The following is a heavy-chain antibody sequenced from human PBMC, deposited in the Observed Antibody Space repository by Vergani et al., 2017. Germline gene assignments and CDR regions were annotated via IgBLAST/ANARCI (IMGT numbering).Heavy chain of an antibody. J-gene: IGHJ6*02. Sequence: QVQLVQSGAEVKKPGSSVKVSCKASGGTFSSYTISWVRQAPGQGLEWMGRIIPILGIANYAQKFQGRVTITADNSTSTAYMELSSLRSEDTAVYYCAIAYCGGDCYFDYYYGMDVWGQGTTVTVSS. CDR3: AIAYCGGDCYFDYYYGMDV. CDR1: GGTFSSYT. CDR2: IIPILGIA. D-gene: IGHD2-21*02. V-gene: IGHV1-69*02.